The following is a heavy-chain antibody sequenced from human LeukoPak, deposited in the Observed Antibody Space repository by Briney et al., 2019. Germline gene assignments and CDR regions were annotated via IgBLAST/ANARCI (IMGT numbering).Heavy chain of an antibody. V-gene: IGHV3-74*01. J-gene: IGHJ4*02. CDR3: ARGRPHGNDY. D-gene: IGHD4-23*01. CDR2: IASDGSST. CDR1: GFTFSSYW. Sequence: GGSLRLSCAASGFTFSSYWMHWVRQAPGKGLVWVSRIASDGSSTTYADSVKGRFSISRDNAKNTLYLQMNSLRVEDTAVYYRARGRPHGNDYWGQGTLVTVSS.